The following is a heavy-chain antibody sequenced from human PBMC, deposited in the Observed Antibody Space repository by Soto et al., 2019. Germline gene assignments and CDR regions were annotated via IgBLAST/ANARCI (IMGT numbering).Heavy chain of an antibody. CDR3: ARDPWAADY. CDR1: GFTVSTKY. Sequence: EVQLVESGGGLVQPGGSLRLSCAASGFTVSTKYMSWVRQAPGKGLEWVSVIYSGGSTFYADSVSGRFTISRDNSKNTVNLQMNSLRDEDTAVYYCARDPWAADYWGQGTLVTVSS. V-gene: IGHV3-66*01. J-gene: IGHJ4*02. D-gene: IGHD3-16*01. CDR2: IYSGGST.